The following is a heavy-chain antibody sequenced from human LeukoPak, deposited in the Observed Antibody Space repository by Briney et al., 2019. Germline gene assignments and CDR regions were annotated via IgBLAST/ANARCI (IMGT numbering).Heavy chain of an antibody. CDR1: GGSIRNYF. D-gene: IGHD1-26*01. Sequence: SETLSLTCTVSGGSIRNYFWSWIGQPPGKGLEWIGYIYYSGSTNYNPSLKSRVTISVDTSKNQFSLKVNSVTAADTAVYYCAKDRGSWSYGGFDYWGQGILVTVSS. V-gene: IGHV4-59*01. J-gene: IGHJ4*02. CDR2: IYYSGST. CDR3: AKDRGSWSYGGFDY.